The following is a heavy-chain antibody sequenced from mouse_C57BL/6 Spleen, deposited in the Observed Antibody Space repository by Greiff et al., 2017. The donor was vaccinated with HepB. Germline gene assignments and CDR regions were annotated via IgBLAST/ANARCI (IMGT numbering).Heavy chain of an antibody. Sequence: EVQGVESGGGLVQPGGSMKLSCVASGFTFSNYWMNWVRQSPEKGLEWVAQIRLKSDNYATHYAESVKGRFTISRDDSKSSVYLQMNNLRAEDTGIYYCTRDDSYYFDYWGQGTTLTVSS. D-gene: IGHD2-4*01. J-gene: IGHJ2*01. CDR3: TRDDSYYFDY. V-gene: IGHV6-3*01. CDR2: IRLKSDNYAT. CDR1: GFTFSNYW.